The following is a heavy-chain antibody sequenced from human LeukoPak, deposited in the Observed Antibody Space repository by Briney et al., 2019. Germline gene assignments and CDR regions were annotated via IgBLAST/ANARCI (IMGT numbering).Heavy chain of an antibody. CDR2: ISSNGKTI. D-gene: IGHD6-13*01. V-gene: IGHV3-48*03. CDR1: GFTFSTYE. Sequence: GGSLRLSCAASGFTFSTYEMNWVRQAPGKGLEWISYISSNGKTIYYSDSVKGRFTISRDNAKNSLYLQMNSLRAEDTAVYYCARQPLFPHRFDPWGQGTLVTVSS. J-gene: IGHJ5*02. CDR3: ARQPLFPHRFDP.